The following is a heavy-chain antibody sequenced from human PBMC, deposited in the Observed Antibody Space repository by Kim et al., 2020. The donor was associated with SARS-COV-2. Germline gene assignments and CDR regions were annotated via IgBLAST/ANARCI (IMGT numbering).Heavy chain of an antibody. J-gene: IGHJ6*02. V-gene: IGHV1-8*01. Sequence: ASVKVSCKASGYTFTSYDIKWVRQATGQGLEWMGWMNPNSGNTGYAQKFQGRVTMTRNTSISTAYMELSSLRSEDTAVYYCAVWLETNYYYYGMDVWGQGTTVTVSS. D-gene: IGHD6-19*01. CDR1: GYTFTSYD. CDR3: AVWLETNYYYYGMDV. CDR2: MNPNSGNT.